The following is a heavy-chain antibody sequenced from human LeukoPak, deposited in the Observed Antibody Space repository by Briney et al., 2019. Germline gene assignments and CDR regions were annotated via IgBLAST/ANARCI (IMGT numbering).Heavy chain of an antibody. CDR1: GAVLA. D-gene: IGHD2-15*01. V-gene: IGHV3-23*01. CDR3: AKDAQGGRASYNWFGS. Sequence: GGSLRLSCATSGAVLAMAWVRQAPGKGLEWVAVISDLGQTTYYRDSVEGRFTISRDNAENTVYLQMKSLRVEDTGVYYCAKDAQGGRASYNWFGSWGQGTLVTVSA. CDR2: ISDLGQTT. J-gene: IGHJ5*01.